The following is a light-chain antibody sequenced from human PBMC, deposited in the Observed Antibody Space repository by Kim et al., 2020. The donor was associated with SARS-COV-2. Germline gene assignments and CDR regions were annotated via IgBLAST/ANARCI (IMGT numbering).Light chain of an antibody. CDR2: GKN. Sequence: VALGQTVRITCQGDSLRRYYATWYQQKPGQAPILVIYGKNNRPSGIPDRLSGSSSGNTASLIITGTQAGDEADYYCNSRDSNDNVVFGGGTQLTVL. CDR1: SLRRYY. J-gene: IGLJ2*01. CDR3: NSRDSNDNVV. V-gene: IGLV3-19*01.